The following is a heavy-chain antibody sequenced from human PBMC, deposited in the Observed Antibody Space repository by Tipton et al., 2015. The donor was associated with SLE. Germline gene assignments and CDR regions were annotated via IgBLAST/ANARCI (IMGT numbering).Heavy chain of an antibody. Sequence: SLRLSCAASGFTFSNVWMSWVRQAPGKGLEWAATIKQDGSEKYYVGSVTGRFTISRDNAKNSLYLQMNSLRAEDTAVYYCAKDLTGKNYWGQGTLVTVSS. V-gene: IGHV3-7*03. CDR1: GFTFSNVW. CDR3: AKDLTGKNY. D-gene: IGHD3-9*01. J-gene: IGHJ4*02. CDR2: IKQDGSEK.